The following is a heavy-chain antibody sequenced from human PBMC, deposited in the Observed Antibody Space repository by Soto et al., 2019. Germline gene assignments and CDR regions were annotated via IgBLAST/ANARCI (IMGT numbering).Heavy chain of an antibody. CDR2: INHSGST. CDR3: ARMSVVSDYFDY. CDR1: GGSFSGYY. Sequence: QVQLQQWGAGLLKPSETLSLTCAVYGGSFSGYYWSWIRQPPGKGLEWIGEINHSGSTNYNPSLKSRVTISVDTSKNQFSLKLSSVTAADTAVYYCARMSVVSDYFDYWGQGTLVTVSS. J-gene: IGHJ4*02. V-gene: IGHV4-34*01. D-gene: IGHD6-6*01.